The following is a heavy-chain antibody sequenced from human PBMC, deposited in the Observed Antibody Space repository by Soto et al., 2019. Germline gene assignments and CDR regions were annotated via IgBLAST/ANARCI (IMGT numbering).Heavy chain of an antibody. J-gene: IGHJ6*02. D-gene: IGHD3-22*01. CDR3: VHYYDTGDYLTYGMDV. V-gene: IGHV3-53*01. Sequence: EVQLAESGGSLIQPGGSLRLSCAASGFSVSDNYMSWVHQAPGKGLEWVSVIYSGGQSFYADSVKGRFSTSRDNTKNTLFLQMNSLRAEDTAVYHCVHYYDTGDYLTYGMDVWGQGTTVTVS. CDR2: IYSGGQS. CDR1: GFSVSDNY.